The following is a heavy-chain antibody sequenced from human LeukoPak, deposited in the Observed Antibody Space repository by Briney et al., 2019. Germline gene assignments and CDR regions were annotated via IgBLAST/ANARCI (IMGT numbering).Heavy chain of an antibody. CDR1: GGSLSSYY. V-gene: IGHV4-59*08. D-gene: IGHD1-26*01. CDR2: IYYSGTT. J-gene: IGHJ4*02. CDR3: ARQRGGSYYGDTYYFDY. Sequence: SQTLSLTCPVSGGSLSSYYWSWIRQPPGKGLEWIGYIYYSGTTKYNPSLERQVTISLDTPKNQCSLKLSSVTAADTAMYYCARQRGGSYYGDTYYFDYWGQGTLVTVSS.